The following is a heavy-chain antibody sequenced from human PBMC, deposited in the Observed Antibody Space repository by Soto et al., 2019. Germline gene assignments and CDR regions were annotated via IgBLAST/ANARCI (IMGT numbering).Heavy chain of an antibody. D-gene: IGHD4-17*01. J-gene: IGHJ1*01. V-gene: IGHV4-39*01. CDR3: ARHPRLVTTFHY. CDR1: GASISSTAYY. CDR2: VHSGGS. Sequence: QLQLRESSPGLVKPSETLSLTCTVSGASISSTAYYWAWIRQPPGERLQWIGSVHSGGSYYNPSLKTRDTISADPSNNEFFPSFTALTAADTALYYCARHPRLVTTFHYWGQGTLVIVSS.